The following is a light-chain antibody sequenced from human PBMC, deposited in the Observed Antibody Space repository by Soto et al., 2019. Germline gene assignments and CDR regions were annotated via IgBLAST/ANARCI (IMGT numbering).Light chain of an antibody. CDR3: QQSYSFPRT. CDR1: QSISSY. J-gene: IGKJ1*01. CDR2: AAF. V-gene: IGKV1-39*01. Sequence: DIQMTQSPSSLSASVGDRVTITCRESQSISSYLNWYQQKPGKAPNLLIHAAFNLQSGVPSRFRGSGSGTDFTLTISSLQPEDFATYYCQQSYSFPRTFGHGTKVEIK.